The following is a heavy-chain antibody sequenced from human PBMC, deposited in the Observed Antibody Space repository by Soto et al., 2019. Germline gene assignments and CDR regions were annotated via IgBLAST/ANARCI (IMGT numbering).Heavy chain of an antibody. CDR3: ARSLDYGSGSYYFDY. CDR1: GGSISIYY. J-gene: IGHJ4*02. V-gene: IGHV4-59*01. CDR2: ISYIGST. Sequence: PSDTLSLTCTVSGGSISIYYWSWIRQPPGKGLEWIGYISYIGSTNYNPSLKSRVTISVDTSKNHFSLKLSSVTAADTAVYYCARSLDYGSGSYYFDYWGQGTLVTVSS. D-gene: IGHD3-10*01.